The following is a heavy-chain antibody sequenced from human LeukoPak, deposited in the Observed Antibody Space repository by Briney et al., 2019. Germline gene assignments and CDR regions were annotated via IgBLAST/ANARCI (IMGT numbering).Heavy chain of an antibody. Sequence: GGSLRLSCAASGFTFSSYSMNWVRQAPGKGLEWVSSISSSSSYIYYADSVKGRFTISRDNAKNSLYLQMNSLRAEDTAVYYCARDPLSSVGATIGHFQHWGQGTLVTVSS. CDR2: ISSSSSYI. CDR1: GFTFSSYS. J-gene: IGHJ1*01. D-gene: IGHD1-26*01. V-gene: IGHV3-21*01. CDR3: ARDPLSSVGATIGHFQH.